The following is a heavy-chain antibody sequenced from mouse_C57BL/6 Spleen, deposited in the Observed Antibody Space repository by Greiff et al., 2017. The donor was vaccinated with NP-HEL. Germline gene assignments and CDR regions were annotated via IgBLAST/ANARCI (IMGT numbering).Heavy chain of an antibody. J-gene: IGHJ2*01. V-gene: IGHV3-6*01. CDR3: ARGRLLGY. CDR2: ISYDGSN. CDR1: GYSITSGYY. Sequence: EVQLQESGPGLVKPSQSLSLTCSVTGYSITSGYYWNWIRQFPGNKLEWMGYISYDGSNNYNPSLKNRISITRDTSKNQFFLKLNSVTTEDTATYYCARGRLLGYWGQGTTLTVSS. D-gene: IGHD4-1*01.